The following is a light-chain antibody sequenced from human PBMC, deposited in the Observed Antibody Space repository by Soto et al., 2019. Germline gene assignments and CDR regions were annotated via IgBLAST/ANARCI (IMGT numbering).Light chain of an antibody. CDR3: KQYNNWPQLT. CDR1: ESVSSH. J-gene: IGKJ4*01. CDR2: GAA. V-gene: IGKV3-15*01. Sequence: EIVMTQSPATLSVSPGERATLSCRASESVSSHLAWYQQKAGQAPRLLIYGAATRATGSPARFSGSGSGTEFTLTISSLQSEDFVVYYCKQYNNWPQLTFGGGTKVEIK.